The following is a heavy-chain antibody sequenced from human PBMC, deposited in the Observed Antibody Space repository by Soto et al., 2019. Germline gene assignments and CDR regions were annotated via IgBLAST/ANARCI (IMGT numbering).Heavy chain of an antibody. CDR2: VFYSGNT. CDR3: ARLSAVRGVIHY. D-gene: IGHD3-10*01. Sequence: QVQLQESGPGLVKPSETLSLTCTVSGASIARSSYSWGWIRQPPGKGLEWIGTVFYSGNTLYNPSFSSRVTISVDTSKIHFSLRLTSVTASDTAVYYCARLSAVRGVIHYWGQGILVAVSS. CDR1: GASIARSSYS. V-gene: IGHV4-39*02. J-gene: IGHJ4*02.